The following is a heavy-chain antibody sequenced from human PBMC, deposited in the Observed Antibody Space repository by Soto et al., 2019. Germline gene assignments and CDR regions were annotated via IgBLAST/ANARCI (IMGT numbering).Heavy chain of an antibody. Sequence: SGGSLRLSCAASGFTFSSYGMHWVRQAPGKGLEWVAVISYDGSNKYYADSVKGRFTISRDNSKNTLYLQMNSLRAEDTAVYYCAKVMGYSSSWYSEVFDYWGQGTLVTVSS. CDR3: AKVMGYSSSWYSEVFDY. CDR1: GFTFSSYG. J-gene: IGHJ4*02. D-gene: IGHD6-13*01. CDR2: ISYDGSNK. V-gene: IGHV3-30*18.